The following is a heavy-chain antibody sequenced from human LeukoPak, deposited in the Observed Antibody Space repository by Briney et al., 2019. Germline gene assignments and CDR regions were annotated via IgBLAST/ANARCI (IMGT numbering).Heavy chain of an antibody. D-gene: IGHD3-10*01. CDR3: AKGGGSGSYYFPNYYMDV. J-gene: IGHJ6*03. Sequence: GSLRLSCAASGFTFSSYAMHWVRQAPGKGLEWVAVISYDGSNKYYADSVKGRFTISRDNSKNTLYLQMNSLRAEDTAVYYCAKGGGSGSYYFPNYYMDVWGKGTTVTISS. CDR2: ISYDGSNK. CDR1: GFTFSSYA. V-gene: IGHV3-30*04.